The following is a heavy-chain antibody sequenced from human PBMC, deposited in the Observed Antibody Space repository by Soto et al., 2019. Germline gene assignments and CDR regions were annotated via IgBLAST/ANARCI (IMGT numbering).Heavy chain of an antibody. J-gene: IGHJ4*02. Sequence: SETLSLTCAVSGGSISSNNWWNWVRQPPGKGLEWIGEIYHTGSTNYNPSLKSRVTISVDKSKDQVSLKLNSVTAADTAVYYCAKRGGRYYTFDYWGQGNLVTVSS. D-gene: IGHD1-26*01. V-gene: IGHV4-4*02. CDR2: IYHTGST. CDR3: AKRGGRYYTFDY. CDR1: GGSISSNNW.